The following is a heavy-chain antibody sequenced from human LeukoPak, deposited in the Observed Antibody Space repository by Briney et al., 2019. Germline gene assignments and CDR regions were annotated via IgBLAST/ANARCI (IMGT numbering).Heavy chain of an antibody. D-gene: IGHD5-12*01. CDR1: GFTFSSYA. J-gene: IGHJ2*01. CDR3: AKDLASIDL. CDR2: IISHDGST. V-gene: IGHV3-23*01. Sequence: GGSLRLSCAASGFTFSSYAMSWVRQAPGKGLEWVSIIISHDGSTNYADSVKGRFTISRDNSKNTLYLQMNSLRAEDTAVYYCAKDLASIDLWGRGTLVTVSS.